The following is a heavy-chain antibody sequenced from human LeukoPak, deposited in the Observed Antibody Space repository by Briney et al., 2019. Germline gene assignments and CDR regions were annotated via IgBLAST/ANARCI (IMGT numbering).Heavy chain of an antibody. V-gene: IGHV3-9*01. D-gene: IGHD1-26*01. CDR3: AKDQGGSYYPSAFDI. Sequence: GGSLRLSCATSGFIFDDYAMHWVRQVPGKGLEWVSTVTWNNMSTEYADSVKGRFTISRDNSKNTLYLQMNSLRAEDTAVYYCAKDQGGSYYPSAFDIWGQGTMVTVSS. CDR1: GFIFDDYA. J-gene: IGHJ3*02. CDR2: VTWNNMST.